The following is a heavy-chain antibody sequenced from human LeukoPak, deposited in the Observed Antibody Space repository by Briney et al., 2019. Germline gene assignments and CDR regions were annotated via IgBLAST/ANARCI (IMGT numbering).Heavy chain of an antibody. CDR1: GGSISSSSYY. J-gene: IGHJ6*03. D-gene: IGHD3-22*01. Sequence: SETLSLTCTVSGGSISSSSYYWGWIRQPPGKGLEWIGSIYYTGYTNYNPSLKSRVTISVDTSKNQFSLKLSSVTAADTAVYYCARDLDYYDSSGYYSYYYMDVWGKGTTVTISS. CDR3: ARDLDYYDSSGYYSYYYMDV. V-gene: IGHV4-39*07. CDR2: IYYTGYT.